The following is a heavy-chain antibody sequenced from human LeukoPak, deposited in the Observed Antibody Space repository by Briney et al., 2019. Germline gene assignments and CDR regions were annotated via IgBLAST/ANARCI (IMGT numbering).Heavy chain of an antibody. Sequence: GGSLRLSCAASGITFRNYGMHWVRQAPGKGLEWVAFIWYDGSNKYYADSVKGRFTISRDNSRNTLFLQMNSLRVEDTAVYYCATDRATQYFDYWGQGTLVSVPS. CDR1: GITFRNYG. J-gene: IGHJ4*02. D-gene: IGHD2-15*01. CDR3: ATDRATQYFDY. CDR2: IWYDGSNK. V-gene: IGHV3-30*02.